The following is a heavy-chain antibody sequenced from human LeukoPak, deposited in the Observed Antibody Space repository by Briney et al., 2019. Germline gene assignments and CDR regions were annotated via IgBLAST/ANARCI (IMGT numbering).Heavy chain of an antibody. D-gene: IGHD2-2*01. CDR1: GFTFSSYA. J-gene: IGHJ3*02. V-gene: IGHV3-23*01. CDR3: AKDSGSYQLLPDAFDI. Sequence: GGSLRLSCAASGFTFSSYAMSWVRQAPGKGLEWVSAISGSGGSTYYADSVKGRFTISRDNSKNTLYLQMNSLRAEDTAVYYCAKDSGSYQLLPDAFDIWGQGTMVTVSS. CDR2: ISGSGGST.